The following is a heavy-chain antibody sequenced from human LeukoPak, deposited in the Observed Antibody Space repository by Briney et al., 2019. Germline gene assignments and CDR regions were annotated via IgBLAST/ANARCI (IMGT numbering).Heavy chain of an antibody. CDR1: GGSISSGSYY. J-gene: IGHJ5*02. CDR2: IYTSGST. CDR3: ARDPLSGYCSGGSCYGMGWFDP. D-gene: IGHD2-15*01. V-gene: IGHV4-61*09. Sequence: SETLSLTCTVSGGSISSGSYYWSWIRQPAGKGLEWIGHIYTSGSTNYNPSLKSRVTISVDTSKNQFSLKLSSVTAADTAVYYCARDPLSGYCSGGSCYGMGWFDPWGQGTLVTVSS.